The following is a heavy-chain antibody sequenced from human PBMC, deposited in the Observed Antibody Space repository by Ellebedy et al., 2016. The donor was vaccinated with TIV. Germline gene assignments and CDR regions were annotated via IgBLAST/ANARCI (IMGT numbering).Heavy chain of an antibody. V-gene: IGHV1-69*13. CDR2: IIPIFGTA. Sequence: AASVKVSCKASGGTFSSYAISWVRQAPGQGLEWMGGIIPIFGTANYAQKFQGRVTITADESTSTAYMELSSLRSEDTAVYYCARDRGDGYNSVFDYWGQGTLVTVSS. D-gene: IGHD5-24*01. CDR1: GGTFSSYA. CDR3: ARDRGDGYNSVFDY. J-gene: IGHJ4*02.